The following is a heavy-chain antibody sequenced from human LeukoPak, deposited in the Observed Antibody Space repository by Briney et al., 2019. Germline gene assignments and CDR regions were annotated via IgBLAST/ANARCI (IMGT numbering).Heavy chain of an antibody. CDR2: ISGSGGST. D-gene: IGHD4-17*01. Sequence: PGGSLRLSCAASGFTFDGYGMSWVRQAPGKGLEWVSGISGSGGSTYYADSVKGRFTISRDNSKNTLYLQMNSLRAEDTAVYYCAKSLRGMTTVTSRFDPWGQGTLVTVSS. V-gene: IGHV3-23*01. J-gene: IGHJ5*02. CDR1: GFTFDGYG. CDR3: AKSLRGMTTVTSRFDP.